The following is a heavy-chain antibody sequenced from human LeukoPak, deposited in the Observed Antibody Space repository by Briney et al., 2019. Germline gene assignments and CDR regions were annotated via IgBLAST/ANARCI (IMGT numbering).Heavy chain of an antibody. J-gene: IGHJ1*01. D-gene: IGHD2-15*01. V-gene: IGHV1-18*01. Sequence: ASVKVSCKASVYTFTSYGIGWVRQAPGQGLEWMGWISSYNGNTKYGQKLQGRVTMTKNTSTSTEYMELRSLRSDDTAVYYCARAEGYCSGGSCYLQSGTTEYFQHWGQGTLVTVSS. CDR2: ISSYNGNT. CDR3: ARAEGYCSGGSCYLQSGTTEYFQH. CDR1: VYTFTSYG.